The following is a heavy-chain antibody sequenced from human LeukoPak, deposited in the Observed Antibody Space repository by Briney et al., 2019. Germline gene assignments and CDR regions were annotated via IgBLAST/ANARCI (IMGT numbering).Heavy chain of an antibody. D-gene: IGHD3-22*01. CDR3: ARGPPALLYYYDSSGSFHFDY. Sequence: ASVKVTCKASGYTFTSYDINWVRQATGQGLEWMGWMNPNSGNTGYAQKFQGRVTMTRNTSISTAYMELSSLRSEDTAVYYCARGPPALLYYYDSSGSFHFDYWGQGTLVTVSS. J-gene: IGHJ4*02. CDR2: MNPNSGNT. CDR1: GYTFTSYD. V-gene: IGHV1-8*01.